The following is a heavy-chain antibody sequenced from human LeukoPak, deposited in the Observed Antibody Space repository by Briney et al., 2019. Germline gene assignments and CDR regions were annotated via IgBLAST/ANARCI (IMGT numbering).Heavy chain of an antibody. CDR1: GYTFTDYY. J-gene: IGHJ3*02. CDR2: INPNNGDT. D-gene: IGHD3-3*01. Sequence: ASLKVSCKASGYTFTDYYMHWVRQAPGQGLEWMGWINPNNGDTKYPQKFQGRVTMTRDTSISTVYMELSRLRSDDTAVYYCARASFLEWSPLDAFDIWGQGTMVTVSS. V-gene: IGHV1-2*02. CDR3: ARASFLEWSPLDAFDI.